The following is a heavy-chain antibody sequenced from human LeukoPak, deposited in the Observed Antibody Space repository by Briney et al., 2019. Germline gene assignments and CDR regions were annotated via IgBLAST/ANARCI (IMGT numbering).Heavy chain of an antibody. V-gene: IGHV1-2*02. CDR2: INPNSGGT. J-gene: IGHJ3*02. Sequence: ASVKVSCKXSGYTFTGYYMHWVRQAPGQGLEWMGLINPNSGGTNYAQKFQGRVTMTGDTSISTAYMELSRLRSDDTAVYYCARVLRIVVAPDDAFDIWGQGTMVTVSS. CDR3: ARVLRIVVAPDDAFDI. CDR1: GYTFTGYY. D-gene: IGHD2-2*01.